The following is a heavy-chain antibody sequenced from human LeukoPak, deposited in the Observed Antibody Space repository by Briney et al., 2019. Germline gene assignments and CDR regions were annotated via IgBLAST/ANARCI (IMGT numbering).Heavy chain of an antibody. V-gene: IGHV3-23*01. CDR1: GFTFSSYA. Sequence: GGSLRLSCAASGFTFSSYAMSWVRQAPGKGLEWVPGFSGSGGSTYYADSVKGRFTISRDNSKNTLYLQMNSLRAEDTAVYYCAKRGCSTINCYYMDVWGKGTTVTVSS. D-gene: IGHD2-2*01. J-gene: IGHJ6*03. CDR3: AKRGCSTINCYYMDV. CDR2: FSGSGGST.